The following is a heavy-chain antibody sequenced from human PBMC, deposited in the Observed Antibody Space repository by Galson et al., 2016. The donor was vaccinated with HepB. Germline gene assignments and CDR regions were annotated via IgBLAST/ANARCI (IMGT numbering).Heavy chain of an antibody. V-gene: IGHV3-30*18. CDR3: AKGLGVEAGDGFDM. Sequence: SLRLSCAASGFTFSHYGMHWVRQAPGKGLEWVAVISYDGSNKYSTESVKGRFTISRDNSKNTLFLQMNSLRVEDTAVYYCAKGLGVEAGDGFDMWGQGTMVTVS. D-gene: IGHD2-15*01. J-gene: IGHJ3*02. CDR2: ISYDGSNK. CDR1: GFTFSHYG.